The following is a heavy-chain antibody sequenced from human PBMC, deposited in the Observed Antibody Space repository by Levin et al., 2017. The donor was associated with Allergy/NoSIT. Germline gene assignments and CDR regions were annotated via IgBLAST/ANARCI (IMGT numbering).Heavy chain of an antibody. D-gene: IGHD1-26*01. V-gene: IGHV3-30*18. CDR3: AKELIVGAYYGMDV. CDR2: ISYDGSNI. CDR1: GFTFSSSA. Sequence: LSLTCAASGFTFSSSAMHWVRQAPGKGLQWVALISYDGSNIYYADSVKGRFTISRDDSKNTLYLQMNSLRAEDTALYYCAKELIVGAYYGMDVWGQGTTVTVS. J-gene: IGHJ6*02.